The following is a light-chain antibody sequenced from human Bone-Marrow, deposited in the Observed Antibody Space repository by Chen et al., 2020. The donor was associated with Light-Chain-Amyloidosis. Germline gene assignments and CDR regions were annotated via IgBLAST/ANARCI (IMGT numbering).Light chain of an antibody. V-gene: IGLV3-21*02. CDR3: QVWDRSSDRPV. J-gene: IGLJ3*02. CDR1: NIGSTS. CDR2: DDS. Sequence: SYVLTQPSSVSVAPGQTATIACGGNNIGSTSVHGYQQTPGQAPLLVVYDDSDRPSGIPERLSGANSGNTATLTISSVDAGDQPDYYCQVWDRSSDRPVFGGGTKLTVL.